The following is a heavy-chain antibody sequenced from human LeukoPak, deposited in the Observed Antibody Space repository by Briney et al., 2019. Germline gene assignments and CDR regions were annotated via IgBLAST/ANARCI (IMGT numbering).Heavy chain of an antibody. J-gene: IGHJ4*02. Sequence: GGSLRLSCAASGFTFSRYGMSWVRQAPGKGLEWVSGISGSGSSTYYADSVKGRFTISRDIAKNSLYLQMNSLRAEDTAVYYCARKTSGSYGYFDYWGQGTLVTVSS. CDR1: GFTFSRYG. CDR3: ARKTSGSYGYFDY. V-gene: IGHV3-23*01. CDR2: ISGSGSST. D-gene: IGHD1-26*01.